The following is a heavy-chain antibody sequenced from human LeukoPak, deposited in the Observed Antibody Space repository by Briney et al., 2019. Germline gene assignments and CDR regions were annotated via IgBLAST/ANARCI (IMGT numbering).Heavy chain of an antibody. V-gene: IGHV1-46*01. CDR3: ARDTSGYDFWSGPGD. D-gene: IGHD3-3*01. J-gene: IGHJ4*02. CDR2: INPSGGST. CDR1: GYTFTSYY. Sequence: ASVKVSCKASGYTFTSYYMHWVRQAPGQGLEWMGIINPSGGSTSYAQKFQGRVTMTRDTSTSTVYMELSSLRSEDTAVYYCARDTSGYDFWSGPGDWGQGTLVTVSS.